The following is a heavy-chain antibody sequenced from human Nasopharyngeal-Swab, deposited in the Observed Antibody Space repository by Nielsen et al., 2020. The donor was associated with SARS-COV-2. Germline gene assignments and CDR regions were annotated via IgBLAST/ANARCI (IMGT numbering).Heavy chain of an antibody. V-gene: IGHV4-34*01. J-gene: IGHJ4*02. D-gene: IGHD5-18*01. CDR2: INHSGST. Sequence: RQAPGKGLEWIGEINHSGSTYYNPSLKSRVTISVDTSKNQFSLKLSSVTAADTAVYYCARRRGVYSYGHDYWGQGTLVTVSS. CDR3: ARRRGVYSYGHDY.